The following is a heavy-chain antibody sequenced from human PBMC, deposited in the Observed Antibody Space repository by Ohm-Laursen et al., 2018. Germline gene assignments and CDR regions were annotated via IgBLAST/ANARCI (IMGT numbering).Heavy chain of an antibody. CDR1: GFTFSSYW. V-gene: IGHV3-74*01. D-gene: IGHD5-12*01. CDR3: TRGATLDV. CDR2: INSDGSST. J-gene: IGHJ6*02. Sequence: SLRLSCAAPGFTFSSYWMQWVRQAPGKGLVWVSRINSDGSSTSYVDSVKGRFTISRDNAKNTLYLQMNSLRAEDTAVYYCTRGATLDVWGQGTTVTVSS.